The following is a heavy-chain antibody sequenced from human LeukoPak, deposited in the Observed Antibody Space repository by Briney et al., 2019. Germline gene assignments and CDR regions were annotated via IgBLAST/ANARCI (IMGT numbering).Heavy chain of an antibody. J-gene: IGHJ4*02. V-gene: IGHV4-34*01. Sequence: SETLSLTCAVYGASFSGYYWNWIRQPPGKGLEWIGEINHSGSTNYNPSLKSRVTISVDTSKNQFSLKLSSVTAADKAVYYCARSLRLRLLELGYWGQGTLVTASS. CDR3: ARSLRLRLLELGY. CDR1: GASFSGYY. D-gene: IGHD3-16*01. CDR2: INHSGST.